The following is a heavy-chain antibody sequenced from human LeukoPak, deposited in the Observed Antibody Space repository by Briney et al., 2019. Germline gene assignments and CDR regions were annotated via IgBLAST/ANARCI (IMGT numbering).Heavy chain of an antibody. CDR2: ITSSSSYI. CDR3: ARGRNSIDD. CDR1: GFIFSSYS. J-gene: IGHJ4*02. V-gene: IGHV3-21*01. Sequence: GGSLRLSCAASGFIFSSYSMNWVRQAPGKGLEWVSSITSSSSYIYYADSVKGRFTISRDNSKNTLYLQMNSLRAEDTAVYYCARGRNSIDDWGLGTLVTVSS. D-gene: IGHD4-23*01.